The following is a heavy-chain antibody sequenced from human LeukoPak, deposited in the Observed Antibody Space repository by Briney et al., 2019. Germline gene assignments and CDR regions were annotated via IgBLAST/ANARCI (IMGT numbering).Heavy chain of an antibody. CDR1: GASVSSGGYY. CDR2: IYYSGRT. D-gene: IGHD3-10*01. V-gene: IGHV4-61*08. Sequence: PSETLSLTCTVSGASVSSGGYYLSWLRQPPGKGLEWIGYIYYSGRTNYNPSLKSRVTISVDTSKNQFSLKVSSVTAADTAVYYCARRGGSGRSFDYWGQGTLVTVSS. J-gene: IGHJ4*02. CDR3: ARRGGSGRSFDY.